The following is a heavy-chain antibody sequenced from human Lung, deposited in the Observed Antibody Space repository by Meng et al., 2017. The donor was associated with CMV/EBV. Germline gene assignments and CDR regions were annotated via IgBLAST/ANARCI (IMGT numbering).Heavy chain of an antibody. Sequence: SXVASGFTFSSYGMHWVRQAPGKGLEWVAYIRYDGSNEYYVDSVKGRFTISRDNSKNTLYLQMSSLRAEDTAVYYCAKDRVYSSRYSGMDVWGQGTXVNGAS. CDR3: AKDRVYSSRYSGMDV. J-gene: IGHJ6*02. V-gene: IGHV3-30*02. D-gene: IGHD5-12*01. CDR1: GFTFSSYG. CDR2: IRYDGSNE.